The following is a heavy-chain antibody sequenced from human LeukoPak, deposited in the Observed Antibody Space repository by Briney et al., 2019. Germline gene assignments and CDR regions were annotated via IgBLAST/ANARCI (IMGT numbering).Heavy chain of an antibody. CDR1: GGSISSSSYY. J-gene: IGHJ3*02. V-gene: IGHV4-39*01. Sequence: SETLSLICTVSGGSISSSSYYWGWIRQPPGKGLEWIGSFSYTGSTHYNPSLKSRVTISVDTSKNQLSLKLSSVTAADTAVYYCARHSFVASDIWGQGTMVTVSS. CDR3: ARHSFVASDI. CDR2: FSYTGST.